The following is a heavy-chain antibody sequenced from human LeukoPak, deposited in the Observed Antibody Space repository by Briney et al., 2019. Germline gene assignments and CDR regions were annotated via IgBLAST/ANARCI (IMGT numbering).Heavy chain of an antibody. CDR1: GGTFSSYA. CDR3: ARAAEPYCSGGSCFFTEDC. V-gene: IGHV1-69*13. CDR2: IIPIFGTA. J-gene: IGHJ4*02. Sequence: ASVKVSCKASGGTFSSYAISWVRQAPGQGLEWMGGIIPIFGTANYAQKFQGRVTITADESTSTAYMVLSSLRSEDTAVYYCARAAEPYCSGGSCFFTEDCWGQGTLVTVSS. D-gene: IGHD2-15*01.